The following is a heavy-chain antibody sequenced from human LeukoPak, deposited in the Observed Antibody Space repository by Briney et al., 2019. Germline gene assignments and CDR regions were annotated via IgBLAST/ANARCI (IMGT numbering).Heavy chain of an antibody. D-gene: IGHD4-23*01. CDR2: IYPGDSDT. V-gene: IGHV5-51*01. CDR1: GYSFTSYW. Sequence: GESLKIPCKGSGYSFTSYWIGWVRQMPGKGLEWMGIIYPGDSDTRYSPSFQGQVTISADKSISTAYLQWSSLKASDTAMYYCARRGTVVTPGGYYYGMDVWGQGTTVTVSS. CDR3: ARRGTVVTPGGYYYGMDV. J-gene: IGHJ6*02.